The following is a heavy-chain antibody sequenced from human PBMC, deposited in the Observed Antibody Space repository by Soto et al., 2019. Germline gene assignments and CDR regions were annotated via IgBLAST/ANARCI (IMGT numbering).Heavy chain of an antibody. CDR3: ARLGAMDYDGSGSYYQTDY. CDR2: IYYSGST. CDR1: GGSISSSSYY. D-gene: IGHD3-10*01. V-gene: IGHV4-39*01. J-gene: IGHJ4*02. Sequence: QLQLQESGPGLVKPSETLSLTCTVSGGSISSSSYYWGWIRQPPGKGLEWIGRIYYSGSTYYNQSLKIRVTISVDTSKNQCSLKLSSVTAADTAVYYCARLGAMDYDGSGSYYQTDYWGQGTLVTVSS.